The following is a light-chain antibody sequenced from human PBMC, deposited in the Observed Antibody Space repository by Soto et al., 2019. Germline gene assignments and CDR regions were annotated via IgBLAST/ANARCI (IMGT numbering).Light chain of an antibody. CDR1: AGAVTSAYY. V-gene: IGLV7-43*01. J-gene: IGLJ2*01. CDR3: LLYYGGAQVL. Sequence: QAVVTQEPSLTVSPGGTGTLTCASSAGAVTSAYYTNWLQQKPGQAHRALIYSTSEKHSWTPARFSGSLLGGKAALTLSAAQPEDEADYYCLLYYGGAQVLFGGGTKRTVL. CDR2: STS.